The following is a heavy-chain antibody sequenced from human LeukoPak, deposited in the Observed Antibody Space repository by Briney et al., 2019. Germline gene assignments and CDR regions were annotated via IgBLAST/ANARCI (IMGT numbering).Heavy chain of an antibody. D-gene: IGHD3-9*01. CDR1: GGTFSSYA. CDR3: ARDAPSMRYFDWLLYYYYYYGMDV. J-gene: IGHJ6*02. V-gene: IGHV1-69*05. CDR2: IIPIFGTA. Sequence: GASAKVSCTASGGTFSSYAISWVRQAPGQGLEWMGGIIPIFGTANYAQKFQGRVTMTTDTSTSTAYMELRSLRSDDTAVYYCARDAPSMRYFDWLLYYYYYYGMDVWGQGTTVTVSS.